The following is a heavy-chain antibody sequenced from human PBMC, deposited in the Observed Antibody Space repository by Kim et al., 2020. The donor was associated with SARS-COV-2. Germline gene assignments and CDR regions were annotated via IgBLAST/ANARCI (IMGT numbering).Heavy chain of an antibody. CDR3: ATTLVAGKWRDFDY. Sequence: ASVKVSCKVSGYTLTELSMHWVRQAPGKGLEWMGGFDPEDGETIYAQKFQGRVTMTEDTSTDTAYMELSSLRSEDTAVYYCATTLVAGKWRDFDYWGQGTLVTVSS. J-gene: IGHJ4*02. CDR2: FDPEDGET. D-gene: IGHD6-19*01. CDR1: GYTLTELS. V-gene: IGHV1-24*01.